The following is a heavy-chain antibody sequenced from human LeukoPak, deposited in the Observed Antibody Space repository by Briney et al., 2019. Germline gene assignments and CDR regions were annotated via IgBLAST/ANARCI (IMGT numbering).Heavy chain of an antibody. CDR1: GFTFSSYG. Sequence: QPGGSLRLSCAASGFTFSSYGMHWVRQAPGKGLEWVAVIWYGGSNKYYADSVKGRFTISRDNSKNTLYLQMNSLRAEDTAVYYCAKGGVGDAPRYYYYMDVWGKGTTVTVSS. D-gene: IGHD3-10*01. J-gene: IGHJ6*03. CDR3: AKGGVGDAPRYYYYMDV. V-gene: IGHV3-30*02. CDR2: IWYGGSNK.